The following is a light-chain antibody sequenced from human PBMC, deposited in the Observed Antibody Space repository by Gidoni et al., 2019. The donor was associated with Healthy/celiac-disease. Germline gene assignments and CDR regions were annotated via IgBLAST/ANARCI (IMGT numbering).Light chain of an antibody. Sequence: IALTQSPGTLSLSPGERATLSCRASQSVSSSYLAWYQQKPGQAPRLLIYGASSRATGIPDRFSGSVSGTDFTLTISRLEPEDFAVYYCQQYGSSPPMYTFXQXTKLEIK. J-gene: IGKJ2*01. CDR1: QSVSSSY. V-gene: IGKV3-20*01. CDR2: GAS. CDR3: QQYGSSPPMYT.